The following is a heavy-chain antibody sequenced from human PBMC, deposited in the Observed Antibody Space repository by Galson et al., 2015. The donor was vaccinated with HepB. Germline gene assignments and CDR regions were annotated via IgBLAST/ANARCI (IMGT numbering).Heavy chain of an antibody. CDR3: ARDKAHGYYDSSGPGGFDY. D-gene: IGHD3-22*01. Sequence: SLRLSCAASGFTFSSYGMHWVRQAPGKGLEWVAVIWYDGSNKYYADSVKGRFTISRDNSKNTLYLQMNSLRAEDTAVYYCARDKAHGYYDSSGPGGFDYWGQGTLVTVSS. J-gene: IGHJ4*02. V-gene: IGHV3-33*01. CDR1: GFTFSSYG. CDR2: IWYDGSNK.